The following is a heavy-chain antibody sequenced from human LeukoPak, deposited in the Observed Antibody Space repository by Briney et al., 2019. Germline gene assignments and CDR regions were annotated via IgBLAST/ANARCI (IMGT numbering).Heavy chain of an antibody. CDR2: INPNSGGT. Sequence: ASVKVSCKASGYTFTGYYMHWVRQAPGQGLEWIGWINPNSGGTNYAQKFRGRVTMTRDTSISTAYMELSRLRSDDTAVYYCARERQYYYGSGSPYYFDYWGQGTLVTVSS. J-gene: IGHJ4*02. CDR1: GYTFTGYY. CDR3: ARERQYYYGSGSPYYFDY. D-gene: IGHD3-10*01. V-gene: IGHV1-2*02.